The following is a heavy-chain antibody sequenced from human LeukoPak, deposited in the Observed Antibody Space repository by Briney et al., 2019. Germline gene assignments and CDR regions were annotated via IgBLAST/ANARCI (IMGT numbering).Heavy chain of an antibody. D-gene: IGHD3-22*01. V-gene: IGHV3-30*18. CDR3: AKDSSYYYDSSGYFDY. Sequence: GGSLRLSCAASGFTFSSYGMHWVRQAPGKGLEWVAAISYDGSNKYYADSVKGRFTISRDNSKNTLYLQMNSLRAEDTAVYYCAKDSSYYYDSSGYFDYWGQGTLVTVSS. CDR2: ISYDGSNK. CDR1: GFTFSSYG. J-gene: IGHJ4*02.